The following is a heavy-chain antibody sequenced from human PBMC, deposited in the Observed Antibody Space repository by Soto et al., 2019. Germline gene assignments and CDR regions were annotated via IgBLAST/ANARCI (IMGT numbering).Heavy chain of an antibody. J-gene: IGHJ5*02. CDR3: AREGGDLNWFDP. Sequence: EVQLVESGGGLVQPGGSLRLSCAASGFTFSSYSMNWVRQAPGKGLEWVSYISSSSSTIYYADSVKGRFTISRDNAKNSLYLKMTRLRAGDTAVYSCAREGGDLNWFDPWGQGTLVTVCS. CDR1: GFTFSSYS. CDR2: ISSSSSTI. D-gene: IGHD4-17*01. V-gene: IGHV3-48*01.